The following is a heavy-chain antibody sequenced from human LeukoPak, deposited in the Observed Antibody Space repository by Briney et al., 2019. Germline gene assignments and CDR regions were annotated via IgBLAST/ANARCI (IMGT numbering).Heavy chain of an antibody. CDR2: ISGSGGST. CDR3: AKAEGDYDFWGGYLLYFDY. Sequence: SGGSLRLSCAASGFTFSSYAMSWVRQAPGKGLEWVSAISGSGGSTYYADSVKGRFTISRDNSKNTLYLQMNSLRAEDTAVYYCAKAEGDYDFWGGYLLYFDYWGQGTLVTVSS. J-gene: IGHJ4*02. CDR1: GFTFSSYA. V-gene: IGHV3-23*01. D-gene: IGHD3-3*01.